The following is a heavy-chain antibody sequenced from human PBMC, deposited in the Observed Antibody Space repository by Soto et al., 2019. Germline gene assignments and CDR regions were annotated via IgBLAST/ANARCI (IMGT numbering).Heavy chain of an antibody. CDR2: TYNTSKWYN. V-gene: IGHV6-1*01. Sequence: PSHTLSRTFANSRSRVSSNIAALNCIRQSPSRALEWRGSTYNTSKWYNTYAVSVKSRITINPDTSKNQLSLQLNSVNPEDTAVYYCERDPAGDVGFDYWGQGALVSV. J-gene: IGHJ4*02. CDR1: RSRVSSNIAA. D-gene: IGHD7-27*01. CDR3: ERDPAGDVGFDY.